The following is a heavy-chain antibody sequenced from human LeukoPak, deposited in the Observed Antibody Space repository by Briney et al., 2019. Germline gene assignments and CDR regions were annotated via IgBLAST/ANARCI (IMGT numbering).Heavy chain of an antibody. V-gene: IGHV4-59*01. Sequence: PSETLSLTCTVSGASITRYYWGWIRQPPVKGLEWIGSITNSGSTNYNPSLKSRVTISLDTSKNQFSLKLSSVTAADTAVYYCARRFLGVEFDYWGQGTLVTVSS. CDR2: ITNSGST. J-gene: IGHJ4*02. CDR1: GASITRYY. CDR3: ARRFLGVEFDY. D-gene: IGHD3-3*01.